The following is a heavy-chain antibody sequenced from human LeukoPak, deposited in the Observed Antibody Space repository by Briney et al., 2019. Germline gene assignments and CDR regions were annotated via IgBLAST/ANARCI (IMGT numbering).Heavy chain of an antibody. CDR2: ITPNSGGT. CDR1: GYTFTEYY. CDR3: VRKSATRRTSEFDY. D-gene: IGHD2-15*01. J-gene: IGHJ4*02. Sequence: RASVKVSCKASGYTFTEYYIHWVRQAPGQGLEWMGWITPNSGGTKYAQRFQGRVTMTRDTSISTAYMDLSSLGSDDTAVFYCVRKSATRRTSEFDYWGQGTPVTVSS. V-gene: IGHV1-2*02.